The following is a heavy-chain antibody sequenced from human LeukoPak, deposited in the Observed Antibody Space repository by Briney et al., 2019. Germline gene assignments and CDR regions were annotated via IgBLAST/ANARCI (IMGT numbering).Heavy chain of an antibody. V-gene: IGHV1-46*01. CDR1: GYTFTSYY. D-gene: IGHD3-10*01. Sequence: ASVKVSCKASGYTFTSYYMHWVRHAPGQGLEWMGIVNPSGDSTTYAQKFQDRVTMTRDTSTSTVYMELSSLRSEDTAVYYCARAGFGESELAADFWGQGTLVTVSS. CDR2: VNPSGDST. J-gene: IGHJ4*02. CDR3: ARAGFGESELAADF.